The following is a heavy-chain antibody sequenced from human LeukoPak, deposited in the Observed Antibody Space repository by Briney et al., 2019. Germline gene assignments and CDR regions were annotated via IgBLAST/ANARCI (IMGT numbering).Heavy chain of an antibody. CDR2: INPDSGGT. Sequence: ASVKVSCKASGYTFTGYYMHWVRQTPGQGPEWMGWINPDSGGTNYAQKFQGRVTMTRDTSISTAYMELSRLRSDDAAVYYCARDLPDCSNSSCYYYYYYMDVWGKGTTVTISS. CDR3: ARDLPDCSNSSCYYYYYYMDV. D-gene: IGHD2-2*01. J-gene: IGHJ6*03. V-gene: IGHV1-2*02. CDR1: GYTFTGYY.